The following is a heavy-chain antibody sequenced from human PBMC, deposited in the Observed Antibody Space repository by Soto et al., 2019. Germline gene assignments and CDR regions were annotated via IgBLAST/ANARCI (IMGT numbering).Heavy chain of an antibody. CDR1: GGTFSSYP. V-gene: IGHV1-69*06. CDR3: ARRDSHGYFRYFDN. Sequence: QVQLVQSGAEVKRPGSSVKVSCKASGGTFSSYPISWVRQAPGQGLEWMGGTNGNLGTGNYAQKFRGRLTSTTDISKTTAYMELSSLTSEDTAVYYWARRDSHGYFRYFDNWGQGTLVTVSS. CDR2: TNGNLGTG. D-gene: IGHD4-17*01. J-gene: IGHJ4*02.